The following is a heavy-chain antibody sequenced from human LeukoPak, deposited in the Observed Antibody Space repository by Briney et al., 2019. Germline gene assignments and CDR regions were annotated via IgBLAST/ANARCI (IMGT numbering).Heavy chain of an antibody. J-gene: IGHJ4*02. CDR3: ARGGSTSLKD. Sequence: PGGSLRLSCAASGFTFSSFWMHWVRQAPGQGLVWVSRIYSDGSSTNYADSVKGRFTISRDNANNTLYLQMNSLRAEDTVVYYCARGGSTSLKDWGQGTLVTVSS. V-gene: IGHV3-74*01. CDR2: IYSDGSST. CDR1: GFTFSSFW. D-gene: IGHD2-2*01.